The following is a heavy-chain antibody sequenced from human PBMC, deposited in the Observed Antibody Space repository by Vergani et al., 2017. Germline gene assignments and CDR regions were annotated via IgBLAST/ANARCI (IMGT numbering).Heavy chain of an antibody. Sequence: QVQLVESGGGVVQPGGSLRLSCAASGFTFSSYGMHWVRQAPGKGLEWVAFIRYDGSNQYYADSVKGRFTISRDNSKNTLYLQMNSLRAEDTAVYYCAKDPRYSSGWQDYYYYYGMDVWGQGTTVTVSS. CDR3: AKDPRYSSGWQDYYYYYGMDV. D-gene: IGHD6-19*01. V-gene: IGHV3-30*02. CDR1: GFTFSSYG. CDR2: IRYDGSNQ. J-gene: IGHJ6*02.